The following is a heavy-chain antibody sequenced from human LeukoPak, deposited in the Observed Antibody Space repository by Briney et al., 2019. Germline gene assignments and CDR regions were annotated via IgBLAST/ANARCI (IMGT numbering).Heavy chain of an antibody. CDR2: IYYSGST. V-gene: IGHV4-39*01. J-gene: IGHJ4*02. D-gene: IGHD6-13*01. CDR3: ARRVGIAAAGTEDY. CDR1: GGSISSSSYY. Sequence: KPSETLSLTCTVSGGSISSSSYYWGWIRQPPGKGLEWIGSIYYSGSTYHNPSLKSRVTISVDTSKNQFSLKLSSVTAADTAVYYCARRVGIAAAGTEDYWGQGTLVTVSS.